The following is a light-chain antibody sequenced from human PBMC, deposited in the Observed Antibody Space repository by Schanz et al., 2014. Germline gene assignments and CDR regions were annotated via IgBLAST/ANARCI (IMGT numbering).Light chain of an antibody. Sequence: QSVLTQPASVSGSPGQSITISCTGTSSDVGSYNLVSWYQQHPGKAPKLMIYEGSKRPSGVSNRFSGSKSANTACLTIAGLHAEGEAEYYCCSFAGTYTLEVFGGGTKLTVL. V-gene: IGLV2-23*01. CDR2: EGS. CDR1: SSDVGSYNL. J-gene: IGLJ3*02. CDR3: CSFAGTYTLEV.